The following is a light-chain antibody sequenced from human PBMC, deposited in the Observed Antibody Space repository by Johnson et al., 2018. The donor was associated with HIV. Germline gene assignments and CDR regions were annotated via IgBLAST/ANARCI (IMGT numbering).Light chain of an antibody. CDR1: SSNIGNNY. Sequence: VLTQPPSVSAAPGQKVTISCSGRSSNIGNNYVSWYQQLPGTAPKLLIYDNNKRPSGIPDRFSGSKSGTSATLGITGLQTGDEADYYCGTWDSTLSRGGFGTGTKVTVL. CDR2: DNN. J-gene: IGLJ1*01. CDR3: GTWDSTLSRGG. V-gene: IGLV1-51*01.